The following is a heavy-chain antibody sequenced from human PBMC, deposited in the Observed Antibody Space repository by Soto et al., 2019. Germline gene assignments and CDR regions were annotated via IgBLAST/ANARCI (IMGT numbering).Heavy chain of an antibody. J-gene: IGHJ1*01. D-gene: IGHD5-12*01. Sequence: PGGSLRLSCAASGFSFSDYAMIWVRQAPGKGLEWVSGLYGSGGGIHYADSVKGRFTISRDNYANSVYLQMNSLRVEDTAVYYCAKDAMSRDGVWLAHDWGQGTVVTVYS. CDR3: AKDAMSRDGVWLAHD. V-gene: IGHV3-23*01. CDR2: LYGSGGGI. CDR1: GFSFSDYA.